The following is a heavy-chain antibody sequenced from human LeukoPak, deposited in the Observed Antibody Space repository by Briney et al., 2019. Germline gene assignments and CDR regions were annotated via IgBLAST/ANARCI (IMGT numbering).Heavy chain of an antibody. CDR3: ARELVLVVVTAKNWFDP. CDR2: IYTSGST. CDR1: GGSFSGYY. V-gene: IGHV4-4*07. J-gene: IGHJ5*02. D-gene: IGHD2-21*02. Sequence: SETLSLTCAVYGGSFSGYYWSWIRQPAGKGLEWIGRIYTSGSTNYNPSLKSRVTISVDTSKNQFSLKLSSVTAADTAVYYCARELVLVVVTAKNWFDPWGQGTLVTVSS.